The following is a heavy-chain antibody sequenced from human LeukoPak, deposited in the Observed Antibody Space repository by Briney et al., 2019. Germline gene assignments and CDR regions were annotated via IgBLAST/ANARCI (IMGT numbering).Heavy chain of an antibody. CDR1: GFTFSSYP. Sequence: GGSLRLSCAASGFTFSSYPMAWIRQAPGKGLEWVSTIRSSGDGTYYADSVRGRFTISRDNSKNTLYLQMNSLRAEDTAVYYCAKLPRSTIPASRDYWGQGTLVTVSS. V-gene: IGHV3-23*01. CDR2: IRSSGDGT. CDR3: AKLPRSTIPASRDY. J-gene: IGHJ4*02.